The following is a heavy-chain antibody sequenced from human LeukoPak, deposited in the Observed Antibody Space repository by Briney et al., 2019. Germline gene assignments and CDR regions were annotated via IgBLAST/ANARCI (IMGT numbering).Heavy chain of an antibody. CDR1: GYTFTGYY. J-gene: IGHJ6*02. D-gene: IGHD2-8*01. CDR3: ARDRCTNGVCYYYYGMDV. Sequence: ASVKVSCKASGYTFTGYYMHWVRQAPGQGLGWMGRINPNSGGTNYAQKFQGRVTMTRDTSISTAYMELSRLRSDDTAVYYCARDRCTNGVCYYYYGMDVWGQGTTVTVSS. CDR2: INPNSGGT. V-gene: IGHV1-2*06.